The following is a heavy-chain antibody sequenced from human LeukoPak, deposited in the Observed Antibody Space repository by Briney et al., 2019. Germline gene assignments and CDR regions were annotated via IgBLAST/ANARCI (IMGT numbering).Heavy chain of an antibody. J-gene: IGHJ4*02. CDR2: IWYDGSNK. D-gene: IGHD3-10*01. CDR1: GFTFSSYG. Sequence: GRSLRLSCAASGFTFSSYGMHWVRQTPGKGLEWVAVIWYDGSNKYYADSVKGRFTISRDNSKNTLYLQMNSLRAEDTAVYYCAKDRGYFDYWGQGTLVTVSS. V-gene: IGHV3-33*06. CDR3: AKDRGYFDY.